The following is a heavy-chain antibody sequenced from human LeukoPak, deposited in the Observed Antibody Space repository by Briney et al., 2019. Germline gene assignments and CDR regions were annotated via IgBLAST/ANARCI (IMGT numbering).Heavy chain of an antibody. CDR1: GLTVTNNY. D-gene: IGHD4-17*01. V-gene: IGHV3-66*01. J-gene: IGHJ4*02. CDR3: TYGDYPLTY. CDR2: LYSNGDT. Sequence: GGSLRLSCAASGLTVTNNYWHWVRQPPGKGPEWISILYSNGDTKYADSVKGRFTFSRDNSKNALYLQMYGLRAEDTAVYFCTYGDYPLTYWGQGTLVSVSS.